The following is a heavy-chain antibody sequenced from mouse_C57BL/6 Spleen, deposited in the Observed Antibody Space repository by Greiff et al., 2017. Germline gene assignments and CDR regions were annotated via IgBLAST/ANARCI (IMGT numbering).Heavy chain of an antibody. Sequence: EVKLVESGGGLVKPGGSLKLSCAASGFTFSSYAMSWVRQTPEKRLEWVATISDGGSYTYYPDNVKGRFTISRDNAKNNLYLQMSHLKSEDTAMYYCARGGEPHDYDEGYYAMDYWGQGTSVTVSS. J-gene: IGHJ4*01. D-gene: IGHD2-4*01. CDR3: ARGGEPHDYDEGYYAMDY. CDR1: GFTFSSYA. V-gene: IGHV5-4*03. CDR2: ISDGGSYT.